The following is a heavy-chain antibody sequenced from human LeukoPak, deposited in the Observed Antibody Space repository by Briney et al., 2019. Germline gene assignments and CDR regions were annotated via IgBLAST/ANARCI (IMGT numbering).Heavy chain of an antibody. CDR1: GFTVISNY. D-gene: IGHD2-2*01. Sequence: GGSLRLSCAASGFTVISNYMSWVRQAPGKGLEWVSVIYSGGMTYYADSVKGRFTISRDNYKNTLYLQMNSLRAEDTAVYYCAKGVIPAVDYWGQGTLVTVSS. J-gene: IGHJ4*02. CDR2: IYSGGMT. CDR3: AKGVIPAVDY. V-gene: IGHV3-53*01.